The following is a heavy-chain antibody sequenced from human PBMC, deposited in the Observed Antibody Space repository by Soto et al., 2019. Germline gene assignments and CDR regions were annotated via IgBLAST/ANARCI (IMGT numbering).Heavy chain of an antibody. D-gene: IGHD6-13*01. CDR1: GGAFNTYY. CDR2: INHSGST. CDR3: ARKQYLGPIDH. J-gene: IGHJ4*02. V-gene: IGHV4-34*01. Sequence: QVQLQQWGVGLLRPSETLSLTCAVYGGAFNTYYWTWIRQPPGKGLEGIGEINHSGSTNYNPSLRSRVTISVDTSKNQISLALNFVTAADTAVYYCARKQYLGPIDHWGQGTLVTVSS.